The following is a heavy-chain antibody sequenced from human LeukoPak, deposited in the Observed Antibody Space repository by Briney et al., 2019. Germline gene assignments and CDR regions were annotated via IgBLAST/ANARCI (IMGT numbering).Heavy chain of an antibody. CDR2: FYSTTTT. Sequence: SETLSLTCTVSGFSISSAYYWGWMRQSPGEGLEWIGNFYSTTTTYYNPSLKSRVTMSVDTSKNQFSLKLSSVTAADTAVYYCARVSGHDDAFDIWGQGTMVTVSS. J-gene: IGHJ3*02. CDR3: ARVSGHDDAFDI. V-gene: IGHV4-38-2*02. CDR1: GFSISSAYY.